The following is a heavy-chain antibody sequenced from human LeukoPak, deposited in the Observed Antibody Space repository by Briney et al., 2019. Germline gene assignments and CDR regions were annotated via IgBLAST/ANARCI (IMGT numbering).Heavy chain of an antibody. D-gene: IGHD1-26*01. CDR3: ARDLIVGATGLDY. Sequence: GSLRLSCAASGFTFSSYAMHWVRQAPGKGLEWMAVISYDGSNKYYADSVKGRFTISRDNSKNTLYLQMNSLRAEDTAVYYCARDLIVGATGLDYWGQGTLVTVSS. V-gene: IGHV3-30-3*01. CDR2: ISYDGSNK. CDR1: GFTFSSYA. J-gene: IGHJ4*02.